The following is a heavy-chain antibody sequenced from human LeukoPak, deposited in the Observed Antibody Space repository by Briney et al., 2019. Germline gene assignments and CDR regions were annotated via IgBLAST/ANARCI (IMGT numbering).Heavy chain of an antibody. CDR1: GGSISSYY. D-gene: IGHD2-2*01. CDR2: IYYSGST. J-gene: IGHJ4*02. Sequence: SETLSLTCTVSGGSISSYYWSWIRQPPGKGLEWNGYIYYSGSTNYNPSLKSRVTISVDTSKNQFSLKLSSVTAADTAVYYCARSVLLGYCSSTSCSKGTFDYWGQGTLVTVSS. CDR3: ARSVLLGYCSSTSCSKGTFDY. V-gene: IGHV4-59*01.